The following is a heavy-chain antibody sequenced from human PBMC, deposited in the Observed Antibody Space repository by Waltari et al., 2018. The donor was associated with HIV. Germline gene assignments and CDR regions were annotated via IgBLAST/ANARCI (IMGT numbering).Heavy chain of an antibody. CDR1: GFAFKNFA. V-gene: IGHV3-30*18. J-gene: IGHJ6*02. Sequence: QVQLVESGGGVVQPGGSLRLSCAASGFAFKNFAMHWVRQAPGKGRGWVAVISYDGDQYYADSVKGRFTISRDNSKKSLFLQMSSLRPEDSAVYYCAKVAGRSGSYSHYYYGMDVWGQGTTVTVS. CDR2: ISYDGDQ. D-gene: IGHD1-26*01. CDR3: AKVAGRSGSYSHYYYGMDV.